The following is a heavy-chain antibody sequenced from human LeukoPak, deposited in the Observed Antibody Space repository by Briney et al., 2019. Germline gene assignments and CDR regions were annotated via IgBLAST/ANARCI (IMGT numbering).Heavy chain of an antibody. J-gene: IGHJ5*02. CDR1: GFTFSDYY. D-gene: IGHD4-11*01. CDR2: ITNSVSAI. V-gene: IGHV3-11*04. CDR3: ARGAYSKIDP. Sequence: GGSLRLSCAVSGFTFSDYYMSWIRQAPGKGVEWVSYITNSVSAIYYADSVKGRFTISRDNAKNSLYLQMNSLRDEDTAVYYCARGAYSKIDPWGQGTLVTVSS.